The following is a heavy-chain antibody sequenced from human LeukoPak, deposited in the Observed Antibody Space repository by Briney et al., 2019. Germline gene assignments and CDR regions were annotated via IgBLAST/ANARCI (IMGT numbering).Heavy chain of an antibody. CDR1: GFTFSSYA. CDR3: AKDKLWGEDYFDY. CDR2: ISGSYGST. V-gene: IGHV3-23*01. Sequence: GGSLRLSCAGSGFTFSSYAMSWVRQAPGKGLEWVSAISGSYGSTYYADSVKGRFTISRDNSKNTLYLQMNSLRAEDTAIYYCAKDKLWGEDYFDYWGQGTLVTVSS. D-gene: IGHD3-16*01. J-gene: IGHJ4*02.